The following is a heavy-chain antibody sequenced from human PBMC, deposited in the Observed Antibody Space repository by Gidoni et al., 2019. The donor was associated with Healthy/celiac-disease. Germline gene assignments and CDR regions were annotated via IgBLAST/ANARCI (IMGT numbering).Heavy chain of an antibody. V-gene: IGHV3-23*01. D-gene: IGHD3-10*01. Sequence: EVQLLESGGGLVQHGGSLRLSCAASGFPFSSYAMSWVRQAPGKGLAWVSAISGSGGSTYYADSVKGRFTISRDNSKNTLYLQMNSLRAEDTAVYYCAKGMAVRGVISPRALNWFDPWGQGTLVTVSS. CDR2: ISGSGGST. J-gene: IGHJ5*02. CDR1: GFPFSSYA. CDR3: AKGMAVRGVISPRALNWFDP.